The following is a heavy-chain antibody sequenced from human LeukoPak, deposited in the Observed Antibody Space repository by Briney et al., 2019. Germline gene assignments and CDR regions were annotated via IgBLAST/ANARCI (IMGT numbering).Heavy chain of an antibody. J-gene: IGHJ4*02. Sequence: GGSLRLSCAASGFSFTSFAMTWVRQAPGKGLEWVSTIRSNGATAYNADSVKGRFTISRDNSKNTVYLQMNSLRVEDTAIYYCARGQEFDDGVFDSWGQGTLVTVSS. CDR2: IRSNGATA. CDR1: GFSFTSFA. V-gene: IGHV3-23*01. D-gene: IGHD1-1*01. CDR3: ARGQEFDDGVFDS.